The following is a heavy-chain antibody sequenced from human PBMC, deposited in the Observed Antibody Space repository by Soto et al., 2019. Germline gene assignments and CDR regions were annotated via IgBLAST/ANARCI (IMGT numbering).Heavy chain of an antibody. CDR1: GGSVSSGDYY. CDR3: ASLSPLARLGTGRDFDY. CDR2: IYYSGRT. Sequence: SETLSLTCTVSGGSVSSGDYYWSWIRQPPGKGLEWLGYIYYSGRTNYNPSLKSRVTISLDTSKNQFSLELTSVTAADTAMYYCASLSPLARLGTGRDFDYWGQGILVTVSS. D-gene: IGHD1-26*01. J-gene: IGHJ4*02. V-gene: IGHV4-61*08.